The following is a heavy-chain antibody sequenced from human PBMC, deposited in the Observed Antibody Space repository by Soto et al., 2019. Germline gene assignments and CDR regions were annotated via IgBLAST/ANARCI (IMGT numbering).Heavy chain of an antibody. J-gene: IGHJ4*02. CDR2: IIPMFDLV. CDR1: GGAFGSDP. V-gene: IGHV1-69*01. Sequence: QVQLVQSGAEVKKPGSSVKVSCTASGGAFGSDPISWVRQAPGQGPEWIGGIIPMFDLVNFAHKVQGRLTITADEYTSTTYMELSSLRSEDKAVYYYAREGAHAYFDLWGQGTLVTVSS. CDR3: AREGAHAYFDL. D-gene: IGHD1-26*01.